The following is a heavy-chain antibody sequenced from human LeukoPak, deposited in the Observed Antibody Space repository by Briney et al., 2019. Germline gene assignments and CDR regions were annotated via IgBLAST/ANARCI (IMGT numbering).Heavy chain of an antibody. J-gene: IGHJ4*02. CDR2: IYSGGST. Sequence: GGSLRLSCAASGFTVSSNYMSWVRQAPGKGLEWVSVIYSGGSTYYADSVKGRFTISRDNSKNTLYLQMNSLRAEDTAVYYCATYSSSWTPFDYWGQGTLVTVSS. V-gene: IGHV3-66*01. D-gene: IGHD6-13*01. CDR3: ATYSSSWTPFDY. CDR1: GFTVSSNY.